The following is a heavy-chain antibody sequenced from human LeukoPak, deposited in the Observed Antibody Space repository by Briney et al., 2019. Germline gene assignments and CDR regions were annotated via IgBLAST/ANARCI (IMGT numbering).Heavy chain of an antibody. CDR2: ISSSSSYI. V-gene: IGHV3-21*04. CDR1: GFTFSSYS. J-gene: IGHJ4*02. Sequence: GGSLRLSCAASGFTFSSYSMNWVRQAPGRGLEGVSSISSSSSYIYYADSVKGRFTISRDNAKNSLYLQMNSLRAEDTALYYCASGDFWSGYSFWGQGTLVTVSS. CDR3: ASGDFWSGYSF. D-gene: IGHD3-3*01.